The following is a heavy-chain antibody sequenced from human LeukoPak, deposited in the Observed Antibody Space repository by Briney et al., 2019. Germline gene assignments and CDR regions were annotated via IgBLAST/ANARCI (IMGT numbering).Heavy chain of an antibody. J-gene: IGHJ6*03. CDR1: GGSFSGYS. V-gene: IGHV4-34*01. CDR3: ARDRLVVPAAIGYYYYYYMDV. CDR2: INPSGST. D-gene: IGHD2-2*01. Sequence: SETLSLTCAVYGGSFSGYSWSWVRQAPGKGLEWIGDINPSGSTNYNPSLKSRLTMSVDTSKNQFSLRLSSVTAADTAVYYCARDRLVVPAAIGYYYYYYMDVWGKGTTVTVSS.